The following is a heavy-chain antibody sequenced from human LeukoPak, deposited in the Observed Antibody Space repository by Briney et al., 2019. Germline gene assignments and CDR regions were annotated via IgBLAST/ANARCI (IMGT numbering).Heavy chain of an antibody. Sequence: PGRSLRLSCAASGFTFSDYYMSWIRQAPGKGLEWVSYISSSGSTIYYADSVKGRLTISRDNAKNSLYLQMNSLRAEDTAVYYCARSDEFYDFWSGYLFDYWGQGTLVTVSS. V-gene: IGHV3-11*01. D-gene: IGHD3-3*01. CDR3: ARSDEFYDFWSGYLFDY. CDR1: GFTFSDYY. CDR2: ISSSGSTI. J-gene: IGHJ4*02.